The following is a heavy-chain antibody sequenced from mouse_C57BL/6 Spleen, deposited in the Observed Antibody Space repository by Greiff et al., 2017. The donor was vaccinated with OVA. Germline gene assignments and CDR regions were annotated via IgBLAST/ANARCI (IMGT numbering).Heavy chain of an antibody. V-gene: IGHV1-61*01. CDR2: IYPSDSET. D-gene: IGHD2-2*01. CDR3: ARNGYGYFDY. CDR1: GYTFTSYW. Sequence: QVQLQQSGAELVRPGSSVKLSCKASGYTFTSYWMDWVEQRPGQGLEWIGNIYPSDSETHYNQKFKDKATLTVDKSSSTAYMQLSSLTSEDSAVYYCARNGYGYFDYWGQGTTLTVSS. J-gene: IGHJ2*01.